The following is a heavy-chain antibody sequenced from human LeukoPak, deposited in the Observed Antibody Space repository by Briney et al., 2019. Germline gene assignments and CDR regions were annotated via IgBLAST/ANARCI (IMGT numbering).Heavy chain of an antibody. J-gene: IGHJ4*02. CDR3: ARRPGSGSRHFDY. CDR2: NYYTGST. Sequence: MTSETLSLTCTVSGGSISTSSYYWSWIRQPPGKRLEWIGTNYYTGSTYYNPSLKSRVTISVDASKNQFSLKLSSVTAADTAVYYCARRPGSGSRHFDYWGQGTLVTVSS. CDR1: GGSISTSSYY. V-gene: IGHV4-39*01. D-gene: IGHD3-10*01.